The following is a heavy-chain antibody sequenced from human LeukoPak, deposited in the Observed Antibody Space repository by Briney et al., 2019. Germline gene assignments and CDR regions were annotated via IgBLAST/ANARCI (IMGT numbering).Heavy chain of an antibody. CDR3: AREEARAGSTGYYFDY. D-gene: IGHD5-24*01. CDR2: INPRYGST. J-gene: IGHJ4*02. CDR1: GYTFSNYH. V-gene: IGHV1-46*01. Sequence: ASVKVSCKASGYTFSNYHIHWVRQAPGQGIEWMGIINPRYGSTTYAQKFQGRVTMTRVMSTSTVYMELSSLRSEDTAVYYCAREEARAGSTGYYFDYWGQGTLVTVSS.